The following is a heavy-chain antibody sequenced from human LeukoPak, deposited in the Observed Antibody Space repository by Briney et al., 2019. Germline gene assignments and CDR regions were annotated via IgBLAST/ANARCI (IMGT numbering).Heavy chain of an antibody. CDR3: ATSHDSSGND. Sequence: ETLSLTCSVSGDSISGYFWSWIRQPPGKGLEWVANIRQDGGATFYVDSVKGRFIISRDNAKNSLYLQMNSLRDEDTGVYYCATSHDSSGNDWGQGTLVTVHS. CDR2: IRQDGGAT. CDR1: GDSISGYF. J-gene: IGHJ4*02. D-gene: IGHD3-22*01. V-gene: IGHV3-7*01.